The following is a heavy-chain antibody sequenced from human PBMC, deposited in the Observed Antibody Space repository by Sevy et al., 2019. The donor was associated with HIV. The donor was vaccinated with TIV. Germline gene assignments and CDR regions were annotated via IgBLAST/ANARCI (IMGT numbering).Heavy chain of an antibody. D-gene: IGHD2-15*01. CDR1: GGTFSSYA. Sequence: ASVKVSCKASGGTFSSYAISWVRQAPGQGLEWMGGIIPILGIANYAQKLQGRVTITADKSTSTAYMELSSLRSEDTAVYYCARDRSVVAATHYYYYMDVWGKGTTVTVSS. CDR2: IIPILGIA. V-gene: IGHV1-69*10. J-gene: IGHJ6*03. CDR3: ARDRSVVAATHYYYYMDV.